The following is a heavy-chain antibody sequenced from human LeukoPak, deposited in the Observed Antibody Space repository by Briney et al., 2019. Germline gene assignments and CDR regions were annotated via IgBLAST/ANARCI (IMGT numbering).Heavy chain of an antibody. Sequence: PGGSLRLSCAASGFIFRNYWMSWVRRAPGKGLEWVANIKQDGSETYYVDSVRGRFTISRYNAEKSLYLQMNSLRVEDTAVYYCARDFWGAYRVDYFDYWGQGTLVTVSS. CDR3: ARDFWGAYRVDYFDY. J-gene: IGHJ4*02. CDR1: GFIFRNYW. V-gene: IGHV3-7*01. D-gene: IGHD3-3*01. CDR2: IKQDGSET.